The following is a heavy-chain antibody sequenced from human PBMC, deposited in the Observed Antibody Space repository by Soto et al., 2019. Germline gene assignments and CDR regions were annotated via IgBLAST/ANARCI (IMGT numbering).Heavy chain of an antibody. J-gene: IGHJ4*02. Sequence: GGSLRLSCAASVFTFSSYAMSWVRQAPGKGLEWVSAISGSGGNTYYADSVKGRFTISRDNSKNTPYLQMNSLRAEDMAVYYCAKDIKQQLVFDYWGQGTLVTVSS. V-gene: IGHV3-23*01. CDR3: AKDIKQQLVFDY. CDR2: ISGSGGNT. CDR1: VFTFSSYA. D-gene: IGHD6-13*01.